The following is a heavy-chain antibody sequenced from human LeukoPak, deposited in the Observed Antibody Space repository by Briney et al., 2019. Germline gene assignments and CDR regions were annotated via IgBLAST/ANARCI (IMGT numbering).Heavy chain of an antibody. CDR2: IDPSDSYT. D-gene: IGHD2-21*02. CDR3: ARLFYCGGDSLKNGFAP. V-gene: IGHV5-10-1*01. Sequence: GESLKISCKGSGYSFTSYWISWVRQMPGKGLEWMGRIDPSDSYTNYSPSFQGDVTISADKSISTAYLQWSSLKASDTAMYSCARLFYCGGDSLKNGFAPWGQGPLVTVSS. J-gene: IGHJ5*02. CDR1: GYSFTSYW.